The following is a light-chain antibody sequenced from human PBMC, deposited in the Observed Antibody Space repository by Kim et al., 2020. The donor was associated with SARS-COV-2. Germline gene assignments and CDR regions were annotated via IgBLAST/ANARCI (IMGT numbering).Light chain of an antibody. J-gene: IGKJ4*01. CDR3: QQRSNWPLT. CDR1: QSVSSY. V-gene: IGKV3-11*01. Sequence: LSPGERAPLSCRASQSVSSYLGWYQQKPGQAPRLLIYDASNRATGIPARFSGSGSGTDFTLTISSLEPEDFAVYYCQQRSNWPLTFGGGTKVDIK. CDR2: DAS.